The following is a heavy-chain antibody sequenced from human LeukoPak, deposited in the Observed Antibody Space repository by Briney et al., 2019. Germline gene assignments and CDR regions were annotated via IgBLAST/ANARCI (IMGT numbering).Heavy chain of an antibody. V-gene: IGHV4-30-2*06. CDR2: IRPSGST. CDR1: GFSFDDYA. Sequence: LRLSCTVSGFSFDDYAMHWVRQSPGQGLEWIGYIRPSGSTYYNPSLKSRVTISVDRSKNQFSLKLSSVTAADTAVYYCARYSSSFGNNWFDPWGQGTLVTVSS. CDR3: ARYSSSFGNNWFDP. D-gene: IGHD6-6*01. J-gene: IGHJ5*02.